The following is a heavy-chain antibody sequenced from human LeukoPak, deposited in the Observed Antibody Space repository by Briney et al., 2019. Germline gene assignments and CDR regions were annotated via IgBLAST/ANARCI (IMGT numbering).Heavy chain of an antibody. CDR3: ARDAGVPVATMRGDAFDI. V-gene: IGHV3-30*02. Sequence: GGSLRLSCAASGFTFRRYYMMWVRQAPGKGLEWVAFIRYDGSNKYYADSVKGRFTISRDNSKNTLYLQMNSLRAEDTAVYYCARDAGVPVATMRGDAFDIWGQGTMVTVSS. D-gene: IGHD5-12*01. CDR1: GFTFRRYY. CDR2: IRYDGSNK. J-gene: IGHJ3*02.